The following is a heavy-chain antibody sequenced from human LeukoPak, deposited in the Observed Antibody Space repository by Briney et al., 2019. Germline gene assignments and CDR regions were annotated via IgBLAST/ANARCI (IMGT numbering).Heavy chain of an antibody. J-gene: IGHJ2*01. D-gene: IGHD2-8*02. CDR1: GYTFNAYY. V-gene: IGHV1-2*02. CDR2: INPNSGDS. Sequence: GASVKVSCKASGYTFNAYYLHWVRQAPGQGLEWMGWINPNSGDSKYAQKFQGGVTMTGDTSISTAYMGLSRLRFDDTAVYYCAILRLSTGLWWFFDLWGRGTLVTVSS. CDR3: AILRLSTGLWWFFDL.